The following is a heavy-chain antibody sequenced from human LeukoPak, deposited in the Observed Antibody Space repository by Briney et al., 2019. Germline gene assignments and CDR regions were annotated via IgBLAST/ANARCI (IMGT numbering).Heavy chain of an antibody. J-gene: IGHJ4*02. CDR1: GGSIRSYF. V-gene: IGHV4-59*08. CDR3: ARRPGGTSHFDY. CDR2: VYYSGST. Sequence: SETLSLTCTVSGGSIRSYFWSWIRQPPGKGLEWIGYVYYSGSTNYNPSLKSRVTISVDTSKKQFSLKLSSVTAADTAVYYCARRPGGTSHFDYWGQGTLVTGSS. D-gene: IGHD6-6*01.